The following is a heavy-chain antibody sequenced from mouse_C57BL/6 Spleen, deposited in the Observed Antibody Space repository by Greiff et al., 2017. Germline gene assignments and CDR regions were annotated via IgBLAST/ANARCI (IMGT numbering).Heavy chain of an antibody. CDR1: GFSFNTYA. CDR3: VRQRYDYDPGYNY. J-gene: IGHJ4*01. V-gene: IGHV10-1*01. Sequence: EVKLMESGGGLVQPKGSLKLSCAASGFSFNTYAMNWVRQAPGKGLEWVARIRSKSNNYATYYADSVKDRFTISRDDSESMLYLQMNNLKTEDTAMYYCVRQRYDYDPGYNYWGQGTSVTVSS. CDR2: IRSKSNNYAT. D-gene: IGHD2-4*01.